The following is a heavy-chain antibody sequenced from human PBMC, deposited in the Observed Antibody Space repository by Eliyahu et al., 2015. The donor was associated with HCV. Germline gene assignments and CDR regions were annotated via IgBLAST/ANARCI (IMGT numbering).Heavy chain of an antibody. D-gene: IGHD3-9*01. J-gene: IGHJ4*02. CDR3: ARETTAGGLFDWFSQGPRTLYLDY. V-gene: IGHV3-48*02. CDR2: ITSSTDTV. CDR1: GFTFRXST. Sequence: EAFLVESGGGSVIPGGSLRXXCTASGFTFRXSTXHXARQAPGKGLEWISSITSSTDTVYYADSVKGRFTISRDNAKSSLFLDMHRVRDEDAALYYCARETTAGGLFDWFSQGPRTLYLDYWGQGVLVTVSS.